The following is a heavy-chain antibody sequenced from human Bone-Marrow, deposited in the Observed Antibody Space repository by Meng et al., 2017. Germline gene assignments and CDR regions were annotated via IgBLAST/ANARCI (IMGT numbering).Heavy chain of an antibody. CDR2: ISSSSTI. CDR1: GFTFSDYY. D-gene: IGHD1-1*01. V-gene: IGHV3-69-1*01. Sequence: GGSLRLSCAASGFTFSDYYMNWVRQAPGKGLEWVSSISSSSTIYYADSVKGRFTISRDNAKNSLYLQMNSLRAEDTAVYYCASSWYYFDYWGQGTLVTVSS. CDR3: ASSWYYFDY. J-gene: IGHJ4*02.